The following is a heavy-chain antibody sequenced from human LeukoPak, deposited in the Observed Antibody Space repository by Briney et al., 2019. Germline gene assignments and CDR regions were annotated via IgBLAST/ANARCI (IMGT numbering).Heavy chain of an antibody. D-gene: IGHD3-3*01. CDR2: INHSGST. J-gene: IGHJ5*02. CDR1: GGSFSGYY. CDR3: ASRHYDFWSGYPTEYWFDP. Sequence: PSETLSLTCAVYGGSFSGYYWSWIRQPPGKGLEWIGEINHSGSTNYNPSLKSRVTISVDTSKNQFSLKLSSVTAADTAVYYCASRHYDFWSGYPTEYWFDPWGQGTLVTVSS. V-gene: IGHV4-34*01.